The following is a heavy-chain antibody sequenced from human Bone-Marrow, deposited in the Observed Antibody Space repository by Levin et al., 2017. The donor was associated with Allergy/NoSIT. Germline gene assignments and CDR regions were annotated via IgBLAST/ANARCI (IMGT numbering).Heavy chain of an antibody. D-gene: IGHD2-15*01. V-gene: IGHV3-23*01. Sequence: GGSLRLSCAASGFTFSSYAMSWVRQAPGKGLEWVSAISGSGGSTYYADSVKGRFTISRDNSKNTLYLQMNSLRAEDTAVYYCAKAWVVVVVAAKPWFDPWGQGTLVTVSS. CDR3: AKAWVVVVVAAKPWFDP. CDR1: GFTFSSYA. J-gene: IGHJ5*02. CDR2: ISGSGGST.